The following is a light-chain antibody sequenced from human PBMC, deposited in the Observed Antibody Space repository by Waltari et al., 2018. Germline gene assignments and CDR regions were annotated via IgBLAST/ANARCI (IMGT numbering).Light chain of an antibody. J-gene: IGKJ4*01. Sequence: EVVLTQSPGTLSLSPGEGATLSCRASQNIGSSRLAWYQQKPGQAPRLLISGASSRATGIPDRFSGSGSGTDFTLTIRRLESEDFAVYYCQQYDTSPLTFGGGTKEEIK. CDR3: QQYDTSPLT. CDR1: QNIGSSR. CDR2: GAS. V-gene: IGKV3-20*01.